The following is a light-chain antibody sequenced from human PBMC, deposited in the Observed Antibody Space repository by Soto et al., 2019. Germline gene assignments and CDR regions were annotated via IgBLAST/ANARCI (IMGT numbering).Light chain of an antibody. CDR1: SSDIGGYNS. Sequence: QSVLAQSPSSSGSPGQSVTIAFTGTSSDIGGYNSVSWYQQHPGKAPKVMIYDVTKRPSGVPDRFSGSKSGNTASLTVSALQAEDEADYYCSSFTDGNNLVFGTGTRSPS. CDR3: SSFTDGNNLV. V-gene: IGLV2-8*01. J-gene: IGLJ1*01. CDR2: DVT.